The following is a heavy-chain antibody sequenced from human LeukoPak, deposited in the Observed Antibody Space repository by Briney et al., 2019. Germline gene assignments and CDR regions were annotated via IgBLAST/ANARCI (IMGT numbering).Heavy chain of an antibody. Sequence: GGSLRLSCAASGFTFSNYFMNWVRQAPGKGLEWVSAISSTSSYIYYADSVKGRFTISRDNAKNSLYLQMNSLRAEDTAAYYCARGLCGGNCYSDWGQGTLVTVSS. CDR3: ARGLCGGNCYSD. D-gene: IGHD2-15*01. J-gene: IGHJ4*02. V-gene: IGHV3-21*01. CDR1: GFTFSNYF. CDR2: ISSTSSYI.